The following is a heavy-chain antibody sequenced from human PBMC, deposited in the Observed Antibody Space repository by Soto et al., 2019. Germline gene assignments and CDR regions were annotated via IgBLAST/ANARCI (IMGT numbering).Heavy chain of an antibody. CDR2: ISSSSFSI. D-gene: IGHD6-6*01. J-gene: IGHJ6*02. CDR1: GFTFSSYS. V-gene: IGHV3-21*01. CDR3: ARNEASNIYGMDV. Sequence: EVQLVESGGGLVKPGGSLRLSCAASGFTFSSYSMNWVRQAPGKGLEWVSSISSSSFSINYADSVKGRFSISRDNAQNSLHLQTNNFGAEDTAVDYCARNEASNIYGMDVWGQGTTVTVSS.